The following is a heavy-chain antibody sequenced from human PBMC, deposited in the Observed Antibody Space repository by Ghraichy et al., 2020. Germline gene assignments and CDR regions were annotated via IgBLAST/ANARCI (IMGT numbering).Heavy chain of an antibody. J-gene: IGHJ3*01. CDR3: ARLRTYANPYDALDV. CDR1: GYTFTNYW. CDR2: IYPGDSET. Sequence: GESLNISCKGSGYTFTNYWIAWVRQMSGKGLEWMAIIYPGDSETRYSPSFQGQVTFSADKSISTAYLQWTSLKASDTAMYYCARLRTYANPYDALDVWGQGTVVTVSS. D-gene: IGHD2-2*01. V-gene: IGHV5-51*01.